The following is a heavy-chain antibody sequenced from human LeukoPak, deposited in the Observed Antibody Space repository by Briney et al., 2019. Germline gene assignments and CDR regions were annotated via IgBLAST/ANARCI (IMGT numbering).Heavy chain of an antibody. Sequence: GGSLRLSCAASGFTVSSNYMSWVRQAPGKGLEWVSVIYSGGSTYYADSVKGRFTISRDNSKNTLYLQMNSLRAEDTAVYYCARAVAGPYYYYYGMDVWGQGTTVTVSS. J-gene: IGHJ6*02. CDR1: GFTVSSNY. CDR3: ARAVAGPYYYYYGMDV. D-gene: IGHD6-19*01. CDR2: IYSGGST. V-gene: IGHV3-53*01.